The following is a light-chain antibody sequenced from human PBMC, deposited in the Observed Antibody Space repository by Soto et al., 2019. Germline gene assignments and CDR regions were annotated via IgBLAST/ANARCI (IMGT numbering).Light chain of an antibody. CDR1: QDVSNW. CDR3: QHYNSYSEA. Sequence: DIQMTQSPSSVSASVGDRVTITCRASQDVSNWLAWYQQKPGKAPKLLISGASSLQSGVPSRFSGSGSGTDFSLTISSLQPEDFATYYCQHYNSYSEAFGQGTKVELK. V-gene: IGKV1D-16*01. CDR2: GAS. J-gene: IGKJ1*01.